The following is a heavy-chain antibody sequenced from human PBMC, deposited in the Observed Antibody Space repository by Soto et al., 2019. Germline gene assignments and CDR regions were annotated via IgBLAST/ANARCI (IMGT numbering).Heavy chain of an antibody. CDR3: AKGNRIVVVPAAVFP. Sequence: LRLSCAASGFTFSSYAMSWVRQAPGKGLEWVSAISGSGGSTYYADSVKGRFTISRDNSKNTLYLQMNSLRAEDTAVYYCAKGNRIVVVPAAVFPWGQGTMVTVSS. D-gene: IGHD2-2*01. J-gene: IGHJ3*01. V-gene: IGHV3-23*01. CDR1: GFTFSSYA. CDR2: ISGSGGST.